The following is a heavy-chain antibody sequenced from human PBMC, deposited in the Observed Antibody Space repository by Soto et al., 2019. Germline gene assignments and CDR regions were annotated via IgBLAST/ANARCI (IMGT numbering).Heavy chain of an antibody. V-gene: IGHV3-73*01. CDR1: GFTFSGSA. CDR2: IRSKANSYAT. D-gene: IGHD6-19*01. CDR3: TRHQWLGPYYYYGMDV. J-gene: IGHJ6*02. Sequence: GGSLRLSCAASGFTFSGSAMHWVRQASGKGLEWVGRIRSKANSYATAYAASVKGRFTISRDDSKNTAYLQMNSLKTEDTAVYYCTRHQWLGPYYYYGMDVWGQGTTVTVSS.